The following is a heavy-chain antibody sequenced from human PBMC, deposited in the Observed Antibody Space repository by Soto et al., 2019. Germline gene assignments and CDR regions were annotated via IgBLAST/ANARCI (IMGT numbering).Heavy chain of an antibody. D-gene: IGHD1-26*01. CDR3: ARNSGSYTFDY. V-gene: IGHV3-53*01. CDR1: GFTVSSNY. CDR2: IYSGGST. Sequence: PGESLNISCAASGFTVSSNYMSWVRQAPGKGLEWVSVIYSGGSTYYADSVKGRFTISRDNSKNTLYLQMNSLRAEDTAVYYCARNSGSYTFDYWGQGTLVTGSS. J-gene: IGHJ4*02.